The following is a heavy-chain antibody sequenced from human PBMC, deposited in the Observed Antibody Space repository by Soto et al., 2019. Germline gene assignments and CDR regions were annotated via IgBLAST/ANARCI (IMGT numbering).Heavy chain of an antibody. CDR1: GFTFSSCV. CDR2: ISYDGRKT. Sequence: GGSLRLSCAASGFTFSSCVMHWVRQPPGKGLEWVAVISYDGRKTYYADSVKGRFTISRDNSNNTLYLQMNSLRAEETAVYYCVRDNIAVGPGDYWGQGALVTVSS. CDR3: VRDNIAVGPGDY. V-gene: IGHV3-30*04. J-gene: IGHJ4*02. D-gene: IGHD6-19*01.